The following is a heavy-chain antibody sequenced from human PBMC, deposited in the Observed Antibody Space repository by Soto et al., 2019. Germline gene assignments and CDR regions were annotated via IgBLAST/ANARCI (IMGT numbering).Heavy chain of an antibody. CDR2: INWSSGTI. D-gene: IGHD2-2*01. Sequence: VPLVESGGGLIQPGRSLTLSCVASGFNFDDFAMHWVRQVPGKGLEWVSGINWSSGTIDYGDSVKGRFTISRDNAKNSLYLQMNNLRADDTALYYCTRDFRDGAMKTLNRHAFDVWGQGTMVIVSS. J-gene: IGHJ3*01. CDR1: GFNFDDFA. CDR3: TRDFRDGAMKTLNRHAFDV. V-gene: IGHV3-9*01.